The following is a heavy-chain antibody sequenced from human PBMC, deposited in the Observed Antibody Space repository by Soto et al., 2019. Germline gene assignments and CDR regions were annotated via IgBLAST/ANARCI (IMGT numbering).Heavy chain of an antibody. CDR2: IHNSGST. V-gene: IGHV4-59*02. CDR1: GGSVSNYY. J-gene: IGHJ6*02. CDR3: ASGNDFWSGYLTYYYGMDV. D-gene: IGHD3-3*01. Sequence: SETLSLTCTVSGGSVSNYYWSWIRQPPGKGLEWIGYIHNSGSTNYNPSLKSRLTISVDRSKNQFSLKLSSVTAADTAVYYCASGNDFWSGYLTYYYGMDVWGQGTTVTISS.